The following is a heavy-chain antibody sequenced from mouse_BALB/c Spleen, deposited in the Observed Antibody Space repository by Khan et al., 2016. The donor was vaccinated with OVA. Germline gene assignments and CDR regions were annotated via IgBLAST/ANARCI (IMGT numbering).Heavy chain of an antibody. CDR1: GFSLTGYG. V-gene: IGHV2-6-7*01. CDR3: ASTYYGYYREGMNY. D-gene: IGHD2-3*01. Sequence: QVQLQESGPGLVAPSQSLSLTCTVSGFSLTGYGVNWVRQPPGKGLEWLGRIWGDGSTAYNSPLKSRLSTSKDNSNSNAFFKMNSLQTADTARYYCASTYYGYYREGMNYWGQGTTVTVSS. CDR2: IWGDGST. J-gene: IGHJ4*01.